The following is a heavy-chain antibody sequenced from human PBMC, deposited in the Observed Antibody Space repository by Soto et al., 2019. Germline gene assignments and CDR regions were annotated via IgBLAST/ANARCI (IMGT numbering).Heavy chain of an antibody. CDR3: ARYGDYGGVAFDI. CDR2: IYYSGST. D-gene: IGHD4-17*01. V-gene: IGHV4-59*01. J-gene: IGHJ3*02. CDR1: GGSISSYY. Sequence: ETLSLTCTVSGGSISSYYWSWIRQPPGKGLEWIGYIYYSGSTNYNPSLKSRVTISVDTSKNQFSLKLSSVTAADTAVYYCARYGDYGGVAFDIWGQGTMVTVSS.